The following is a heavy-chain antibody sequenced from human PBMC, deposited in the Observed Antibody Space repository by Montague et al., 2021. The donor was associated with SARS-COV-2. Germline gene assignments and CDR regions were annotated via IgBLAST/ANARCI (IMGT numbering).Heavy chain of an antibody. D-gene: IGHD3-10*01. CDR3: VKHPGTGALVYWYFDL. CDR2: IFGSGAGT. J-gene: IGHJ2*01. Sequence: SLRLSCAASGFTFSNYAMSWVRQAPGRGLQWVSTIFGSGAGTYYADSVKGRFTISRDNSRDTLYLQMNGLKAEDTAKYYCVKHPGTGALVYWYFDLWGRGTVVSVSS. CDR1: GFTFSNYA. V-gene: IGHV3-23*01.